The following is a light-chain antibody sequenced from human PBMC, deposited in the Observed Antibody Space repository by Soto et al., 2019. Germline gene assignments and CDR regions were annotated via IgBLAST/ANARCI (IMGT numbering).Light chain of an antibody. Sequence: VLTQSPAALSFSSAEIATLSCRASQSVRSDYFAWYQQKPGQAPRVIIYGASTRATGIPARFSGSGSGTDFTLTISCLQPEDFAAYYCQQYYSYSFTFGQGTRLEIK. CDR1: QSVRSDY. CDR2: GAS. J-gene: IGKJ5*01. V-gene: IGKV3D-7*01. CDR3: QQYYSYSFT.